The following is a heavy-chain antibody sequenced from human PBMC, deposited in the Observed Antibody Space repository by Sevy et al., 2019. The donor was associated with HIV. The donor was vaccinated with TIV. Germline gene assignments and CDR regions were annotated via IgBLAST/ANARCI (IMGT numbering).Heavy chain of an antibody. CDR1: GGSISSSSYY. CDR3: ARRGGNSVTAKWFDP. J-gene: IGHJ5*02. V-gene: IGHV4-39*01. CDR2: IYCVGST. D-gene: IGHD2-21*02. Sequence: SETLSLTCTVSGGSISSSSYYWGWIRQPPGKGLEWIGSIYCVGSTYYNPSLKSLVTISVDTSKNQFSLKLNSVTAADTAVYYCARRGGNSVTAKWFDPWGQGTLVTVSS.